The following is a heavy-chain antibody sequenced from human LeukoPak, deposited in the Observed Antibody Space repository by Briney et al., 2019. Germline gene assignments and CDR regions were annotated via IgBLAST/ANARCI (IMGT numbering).Heavy chain of an antibody. CDR3: VRDWEGFNFDI. Sequence: SETLSLTCTVSGGSVSSYYWSWIRQPPGEGLEWIAYIHNSGSTNYNLSLKTRVTTSVGTSKNQFSLKLSSVTAADTAVYYCVRDWEGFNFDIWGQGTMVTVSS. J-gene: IGHJ3*02. CDR1: GGSVSSYY. V-gene: IGHV4-59*02. CDR2: IHNSGST. D-gene: IGHD1-26*01.